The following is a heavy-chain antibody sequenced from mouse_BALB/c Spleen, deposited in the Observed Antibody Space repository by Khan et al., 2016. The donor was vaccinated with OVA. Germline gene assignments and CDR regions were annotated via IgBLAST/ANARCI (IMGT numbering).Heavy chain of an antibody. V-gene: IGHV1-4*01. CDR2: INPSSGYT. CDR1: GYTFTNYT. CDR3: VRIPIPPYCFDY. J-gene: IGHJ2*01. Sequence: VQLQQSGAELARPGASVKMSCKASGYTFTNYTMHWVKQRPGQGLEWIGYINPSSGYTNYNQNFNDKATLTTDRSSSTAYMQLSSLTSDDSAVXDCVRIPIPPYCFDYWGQGTTLTVSS.